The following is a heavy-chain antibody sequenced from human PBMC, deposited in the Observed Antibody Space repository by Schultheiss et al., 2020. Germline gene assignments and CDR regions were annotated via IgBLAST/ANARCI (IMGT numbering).Heavy chain of an antibody. CDR1: GFTFSSYA. CDR2: ISYDGSNK. J-gene: IGHJ6*04. Sequence: SLRLSCAASGFTFSSYAMSWVRQAPGKGLEWVAVISYDGSNKYYADSVKGRFTISRENAKNSLFLQMNSLRAEDTALYYCARGRVGFCSSTSCLNGMDVWGKGTTRTVSS. CDR3: ARGRVGFCSSTSCLNGMDV. V-gene: IGHV3-30*03. D-gene: IGHD2-2*01.